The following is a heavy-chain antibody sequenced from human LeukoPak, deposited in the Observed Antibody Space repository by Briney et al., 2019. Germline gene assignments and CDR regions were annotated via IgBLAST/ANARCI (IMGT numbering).Heavy chain of an antibody. J-gene: IGHJ6*02. V-gene: IGHV3-11*01. CDR1: GFTFSDYY. CDR2: ISSSGSTI. Sequence: PGGSLRLSCAASGFTFSDYYMSWIRQAPGKGLGWVSYISSSGSTIYYADSVKGRFTISRDNAKNSLYLQMNSLRAEDTAVYYCASSLVATISAYYYYGMDVWGQGTTVTVSS. D-gene: IGHD5-12*01. CDR3: ASSLVATISAYYYYGMDV.